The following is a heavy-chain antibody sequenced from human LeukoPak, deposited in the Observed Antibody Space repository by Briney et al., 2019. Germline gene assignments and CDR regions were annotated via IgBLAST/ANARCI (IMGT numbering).Heavy chain of an antibody. CDR1: GFTFSSYG. Sequence: GGSLRLSCAASGFTFSSYGMPWVRQAPGKGLEWVAVISYDGSNKYYADSVKGRFTISRDNSKNTLYLQMNSLRAEDTAVYYCAKALMTTVTRNRKKTYYFDYWGQGTLVTVSS. J-gene: IGHJ4*02. V-gene: IGHV3-30*18. D-gene: IGHD4-17*01. CDR3: AKALMTTVTRNRKKTYYFDY. CDR2: ISYDGSNK.